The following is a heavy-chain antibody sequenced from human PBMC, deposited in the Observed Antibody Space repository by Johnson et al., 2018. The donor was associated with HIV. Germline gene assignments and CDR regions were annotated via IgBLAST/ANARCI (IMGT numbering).Heavy chain of an antibody. CDR3: ATSGSHFAFDI. V-gene: IGHV3-74*02. CDR1: DFTFSSYW. J-gene: IGHJ3*02. D-gene: IGHD1-26*01. Sequence: EVQLVESGGGVVQPGRSLRLSCAASDFTFSSYWMHWVRQGPGKGLAWVPRINSHGSSTRYADSVKGRFTISRDNAKNTLYLQMNSLRAEDTAVYYCATSGSHFAFDIWGQGTMVTVSS. CDR2: INSHGSST.